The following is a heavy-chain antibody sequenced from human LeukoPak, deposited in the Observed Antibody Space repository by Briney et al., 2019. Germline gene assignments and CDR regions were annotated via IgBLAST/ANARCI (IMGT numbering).Heavy chain of an antibody. Sequence: GGSLRLSCAASGFTVSSNYMSWVRQAPGKGLEWVSVIYSGGSTYYADSVKGRFTISRDNSKNTLYLQMNSLRAEDTAVYYCASFTVTTGFDYWGQGTLVTVSS. J-gene: IGHJ4*02. V-gene: IGHV3-66*02. CDR1: GFTVSSNY. CDR2: IYSGGST. D-gene: IGHD4-17*01. CDR3: ASFTVTTGFDY.